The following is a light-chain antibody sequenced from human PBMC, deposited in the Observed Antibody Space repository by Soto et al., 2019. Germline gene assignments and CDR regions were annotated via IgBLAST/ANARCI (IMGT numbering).Light chain of an antibody. Sequence: DIQMTQSPSSLSASVGDRVTITCQSSQDISNYLNWYQQQPGKDPKLLIYDASNLETGVTSRFSGSGSGTDFNFTISSLQPEDIAAYYCQQYDNVPLTFGEGTKVEIK. CDR1: QDISNY. J-gene: IGKJ4*02. CDR3: QQYDNVPLT. CDR2: DAS. V-gene: IGKV1-33*01.